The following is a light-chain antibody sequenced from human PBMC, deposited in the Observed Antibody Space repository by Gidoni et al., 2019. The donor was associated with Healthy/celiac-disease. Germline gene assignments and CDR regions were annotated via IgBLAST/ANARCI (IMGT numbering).Light chain of an antibody. J-gene: IGLJ1*01. V-gene: IGLV3-21*02. Sequence: LTQPPSVSVAPGQTARITWGGNNMGSKSVHWYQQKPGQAPVLVVYVDSDRPSGIPALFSGSNSGNTATLTISRVEAGDEADYYCQVWDSSSDLYVFGTGTKVTVL. CDR1: NMGSKS. CDR2: VDS. CDR3: QVWDSSSDLYV.